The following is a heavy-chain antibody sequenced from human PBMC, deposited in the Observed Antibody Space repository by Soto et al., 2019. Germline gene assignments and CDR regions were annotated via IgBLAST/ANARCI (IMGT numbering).Heavy chain of an antibody. J-gene: IGHJ4*02. D-gene: IGHD2-21*02. CDR3: ARGRTADY. CDR1: GFIFSDYY. CDR2: ISTTGTTV. V-gene: IGHV3-11*01. Sequence: LRLSFAASGFIFSDYYMDWIRQAPGKGLEWVSYISTTGTTVYYADSVKGRFTISRDNARKSVYLQMDSLRADDTAVYYCARGRTADYWGQGTLVTVSS.